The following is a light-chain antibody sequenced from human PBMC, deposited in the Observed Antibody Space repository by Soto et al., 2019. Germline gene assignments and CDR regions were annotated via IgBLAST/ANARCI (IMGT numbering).Light chain of an antibody. Sequence: DIQMTQSPSTLSASLGDRVTITCRASQSISSWLAWYQQKQGKAPKLLIYDASSLESGVPSRFSGSGSGTEFTLTISRLQPDDFATYYCQQYNSYSGTFGQGTKVDIK. J-gene: IGKJ1*01. CDR1: QSISSW. CDR2: DAS. CDR3: QQYNSYSGT. V-gene: IGKV1-5*01.